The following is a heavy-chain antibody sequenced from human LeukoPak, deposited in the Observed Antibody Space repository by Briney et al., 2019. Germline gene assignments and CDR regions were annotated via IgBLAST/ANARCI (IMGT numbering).Heavy chain of an antibody. CDR3: ARGYCSGGSCDAGGTLDY. Sequence: APVKVSCKASGYTFTDYNLHWVRQAPGQGLEWMGWTNPNSGDTNYAQKFQGRVTMARDTSIRTAYMELNRLTSDDTAVYYCARGYCSGGSCDAGGTLDYWGQGTLVTVSS. D-gene: IGHD2-15*01. CDR2: TNPNSGDT. V-gene: IGHV1-2*02. CDR1: GYTFTDYN. J-gene: IGHJ4*02.